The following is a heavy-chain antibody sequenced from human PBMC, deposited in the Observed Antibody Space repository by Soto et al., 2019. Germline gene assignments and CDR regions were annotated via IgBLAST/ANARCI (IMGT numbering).Heavy chain of an antibody. CDR1: GFTFSSYA. CDR3: ARRSSGWYFDY. D-gene: IGHD6-19*01. CDR2: ISGSGGST. J-gene: IGHJ4*02. Sequence: EVQLLESGAGLVQPGGSLRLSCAASGFTFSSYAMSWVRQAPGKGLEWVSVISGSGGSTYYADSVKGRFTISRDNSKNTLYLQMNSLRAEDTAVYYCARRSSGWYFDYWGQGTLVTVSS. V-gene: IGHV3-23*01.